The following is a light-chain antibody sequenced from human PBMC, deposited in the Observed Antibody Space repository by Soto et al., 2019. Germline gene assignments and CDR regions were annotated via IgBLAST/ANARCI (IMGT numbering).Light chain of an antibody. CDR1: SGSIASNY. CDR3: QSYDSSNVV. V-gene: IGLV6-57*04. Sequence: FMLTQPHSVSESPGKTVTISCTRSSGSIASNYVQWYQQRPGSAPTTVIHEDNQRPSGVPDRFSGSIDSSSNSASLTISGLKTEDEADYYCQSYDSSNVVFGGGTKVTVL. CDR2: EDN. J-gene: IGLJ2*01.